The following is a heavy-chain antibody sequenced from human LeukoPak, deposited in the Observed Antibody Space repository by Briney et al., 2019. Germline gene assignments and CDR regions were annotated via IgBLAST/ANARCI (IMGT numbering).Heavy chain of an antibody. CDR1: GGSFSGYY. CDR3: ARFSYGDYDYYGMDV. Sequence: SSETLSLTCAVYGGSFSGYYWSWIRQPPGKGLEWIGEINHSGSTNYNPSLKSRVTISVDTSKNQFSLKLSSVTAADTAVYYCARFSYGDYDYYGMDVWGQGTTVTVSS. J-gene: IGHJ6*02. V-gene: IGHV4-34*01. CDR2: INHSGST. D-gene: IGHD4-17*01.